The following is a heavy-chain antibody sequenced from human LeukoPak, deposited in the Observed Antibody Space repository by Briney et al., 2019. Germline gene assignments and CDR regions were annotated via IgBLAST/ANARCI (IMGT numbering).Heavy chain of an antibody. CDR2: IIPIFDTA. D-gene: IGHD7-27*01. Sequence: GASVKVSCKASGGTFSSYAISWVRQAPGQGLEWMGGIIPIFDTANYAQKFQGRVTITADESTSIAYMELSSLRSEDTAVYYCASQDVHNWGYYYGMDVWGQGTTVTVSS. V-gene: IGHV1-69*13. CDR3: ASQDVHNWGYYYGMDV. CDR1: GGTFSSYA. J-gene: IGHJ6*02.